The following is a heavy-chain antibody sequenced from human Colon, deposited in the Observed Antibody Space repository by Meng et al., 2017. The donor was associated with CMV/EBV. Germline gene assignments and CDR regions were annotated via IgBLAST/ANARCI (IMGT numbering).Heavy chain of an antibody. Sequence: GESLKISCAASGFGFRDYYMTWIRQAPGKGLEWIAYISGSGDIIKYADSVKGRFTISRDNAKLSLSLQMNSLRAEDTAVYYCALRLRNSDGMDVWGQGTTVTVSS. D-gene: IGHD3-16*01. J-gene: IGHJ6*02. CDR1: GFGFRDYY. CDR3: ALRLRNSDGMDV. V-gene: IGHV3-11*01. CDR2: ISGSGDII.